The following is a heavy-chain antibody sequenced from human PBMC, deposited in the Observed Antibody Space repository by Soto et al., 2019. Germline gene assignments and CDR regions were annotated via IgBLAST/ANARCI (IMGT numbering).Heavy chain of an antibody. CDR3: ARATYDSSGLYWYFDL. V-gene: IGHV4-30-4*01. CDR1: GGSISSGDYY. J-gene: IGHJ2*01. Sequence: QVQLQESGPGLVKPSQTLSLTCTVSGGSISSGDYYWSWIRQPPGKGLEWIGYIYYSGSTYYNPSLKSRVTISVDTSKNQFSLKLSSVTAADTAVYYCARATYDSSGLYWYFDLWGRGTLVTVSS. CDR2: IYYSGST. D-gene: IGHD3-22*01.